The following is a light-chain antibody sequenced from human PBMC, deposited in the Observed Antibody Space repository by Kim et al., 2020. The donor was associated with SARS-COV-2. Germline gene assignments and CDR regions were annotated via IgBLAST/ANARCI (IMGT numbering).Light chain of an antibody. CDR1: QGIANN. CDR2: AAS. J-gene: IGKJ1*01. Sequence: DTQMTQSPSSLSASVGDRVIITCRASQGIANNVAWFQQKPGKAPKSLVYAASSLESGVPSRFSGSGPGTDFILTISSLQPEDYATYYCQQCAGYPRTFGQGTKVDIK. V-gene: IGKV1-16*01. CDR3: QQCAGYPRT.